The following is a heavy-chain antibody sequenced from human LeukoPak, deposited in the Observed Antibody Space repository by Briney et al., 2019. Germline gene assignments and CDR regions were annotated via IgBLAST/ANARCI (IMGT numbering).Heavy chain of an antibody. CDR2: INHSGST. V-gene: IGHV4-38-2*01. J-gene: IGHJ4*02. CDR1: GYSFTSGHY. CDR3: ALLHHASIPNWNDVDY. Sequence: SETLSLTCSVSGYSFTSGHYWGWIRQPPGKGLEWIGEINHSGSTNYNPSLKSRVTISVDTSKNQFSLKLSSVTAADTAVYYCALLHHASIPNWNDVDYWGQGTLVTVSS. D-gene: IGHD1-1*01.